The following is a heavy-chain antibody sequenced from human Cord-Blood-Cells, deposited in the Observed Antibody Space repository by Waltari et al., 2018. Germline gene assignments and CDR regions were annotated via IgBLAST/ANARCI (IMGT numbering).Heavy chain of an antibody. CDR1: GYTFTRFY. J-gene: IGHJ3*02. CDR2: INPSGGST. D-gene: IGHD1-26*01. CDR3: ARGREWEDAFDI. V-gene: IGHV1-46*01. Sequence: QVQLVQSGAEVKKPGASVTVSCKASGYTFTRFYMHWVRQAPGQGLEWMGIINPSGGSTSYAQKFQGRVTMTRDTSTSTVYMELSSLRSEDTAVYYCARGREWEDAFDIWGQGTMVTVSS.